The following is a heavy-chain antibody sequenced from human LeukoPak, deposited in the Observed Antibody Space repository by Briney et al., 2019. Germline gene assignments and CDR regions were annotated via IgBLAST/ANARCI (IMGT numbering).Heavy chain of an antibody. CDR1: GDSITSSSYY. V-gene: IGHV4-39*01. D-gene: IGHD3-10*01. CDR3: AREYYGTFEF. Sequence: SETLSLTCTVFGDSITSSSYYWAWIRQPPGKGLEWIGSVFQSVATYYNPSLQSRVTMSIDTSKNQCSLKLSSVTAADTAVYYCAREYYGTFEFWGQGTLVPVSP. CDR2: VFQSVAT. J-gene: IGHJ4*02.